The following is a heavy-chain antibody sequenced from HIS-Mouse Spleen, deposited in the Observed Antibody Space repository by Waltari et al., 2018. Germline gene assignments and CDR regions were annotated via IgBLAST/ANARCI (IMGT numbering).Heavy chain of an antibody. Sequence: QVQLVESGGGVVQPGRSLRLSCAASGFTFSSYGMHWVRQAPGKGPEWVGVISYDGSNKYYADSVKGRFTISRDNSKNTLYLQMNSLRAEDTAVYYCAKASSGWLDYWGQGTLVTVSS. CDR2: ISYDGSNK. D-gene: IGHD6-19*01. V-gene: IGHV3-30*18. CDR1: GFTFSSYG. J-gene: IGHJ4*02. CDR3: AKASSGWLDY.